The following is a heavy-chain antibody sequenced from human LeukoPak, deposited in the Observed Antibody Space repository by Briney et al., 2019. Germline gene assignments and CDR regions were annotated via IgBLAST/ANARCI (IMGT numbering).Heavy chain of an antibody. Sequence: GASVKVSCKASGYTFTGYYMHWVRQAPGQGLEWMGWINPNSGGTNYAQKFQGWVTMTRDTSISTAYMELSRLRSDGTAVYYCARDSAAGTGSFDYWGQGTLVTVSS. V-gene: IGHV1-2*04. CDR1: GYTFTGYY. CDR3: ARDSAAGTGSFDY. D-gene: IGHD6-13*01. CDR2: INPNSGGT. J-gene: IGHJ4*02.